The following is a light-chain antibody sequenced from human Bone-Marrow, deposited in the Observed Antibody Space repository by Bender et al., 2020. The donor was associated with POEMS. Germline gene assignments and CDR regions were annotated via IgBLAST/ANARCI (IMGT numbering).Light chain of an antibody. CDR2: EST. V-gene: IGLV2-23*01. Sequence: QSALTQPASVSGSPGQSITVSCTGTSSDVGNDDLVSWYQQHPGTAPKLMIFESTKRPSGISNRFSGPKSGNTASLTISGLQAEDEADYYCCSFSTTSTLVFGGGTKLTVL. CDR1: SSDVGNDDL. CDR3: CSFSTTSTLV. J-gene: IGLJ3*02.